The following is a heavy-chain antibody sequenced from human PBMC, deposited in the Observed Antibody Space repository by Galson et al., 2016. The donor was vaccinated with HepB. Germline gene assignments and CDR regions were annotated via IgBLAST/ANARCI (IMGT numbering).Heavy chain of an antibody. CDR1: GGTFNTYV. CDR2: IIPIFATP. D-gene: IGHD2-15*01. J-gene: IGHJ3*02. CDR3: ARPYCSGGSCYLYYAFDI. V-gene: IGHV1-69*13. Sequence: SVKVSCKAPGGTFNTYVITWVRQAPGQGLEWMGGIIPIFATPNYAQKFQGRITITADESTSTAYMELSSLRSEDTAMYYCARPYCSGGSCYLYYAFDIWGQGTMVTVSS.